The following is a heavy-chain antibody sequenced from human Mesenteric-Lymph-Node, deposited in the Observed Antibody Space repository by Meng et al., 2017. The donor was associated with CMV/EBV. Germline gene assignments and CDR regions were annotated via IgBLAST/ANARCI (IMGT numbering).Heavy chain of an antibody. CDR1: GYTFTGYY. V-gene: IGHV1-18*04. D-gene: IGHD3-10*01. CDR2: ISAFNDNT. J-gene: IGHJ3*02. CDR3: ARDLNYYPYGAFDI. Sequence: ASVKVSCKASGYTFTGYYMHWVRQAPGQGLEWMGWISAFNDNTNSAQNLQGRVTRTTHTSTTTGYMELRSLRSDDTAVYYCARDLNYYPYGAFDIWGQGTMVTVSS.